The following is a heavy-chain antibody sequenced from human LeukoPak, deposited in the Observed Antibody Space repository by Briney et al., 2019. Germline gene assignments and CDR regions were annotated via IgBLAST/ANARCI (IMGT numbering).Heavy chain of an antibody. CDR3: ARTAVTSSSDTLDV. Sequence: GGSLRLSCEASGITVSSNYMGWVRQAPGKGLEWVSVIYVGGNTHYADSVKGRFTISRDNSKNTLHLEMNSLRVDDTAVYYCARTAVTSSSDTLDVWGQGTRVTVFS. J-gene: IGHJ3*01. V-gene: IGHV3-53*01. CDR2: IYVGGNT. CDR1: GITVSSNY. D-gene: IGHD2-21*02.